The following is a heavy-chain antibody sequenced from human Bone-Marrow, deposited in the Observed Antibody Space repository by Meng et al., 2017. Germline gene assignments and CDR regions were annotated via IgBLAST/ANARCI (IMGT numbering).Heavy chain of an antibody. D-gene: IGHD3-10*01. Sequence: ASVKVSWKSSGYTFTGYYMHWVRQAPGQGLEWMGWISPNSGFTNYAQKFQGRVTMTRDTSISTAYMELSRLRSDDTAVYYCARVDSGSGSYYDYWGQGTLVTVSS. V-gene: IGHV1-2*02. J-gene: IGHJ4*02. CDR2: ISPNSGFT. CDR1: GYTFTGYY. CDR3: ARVDSGSGSYYDY.